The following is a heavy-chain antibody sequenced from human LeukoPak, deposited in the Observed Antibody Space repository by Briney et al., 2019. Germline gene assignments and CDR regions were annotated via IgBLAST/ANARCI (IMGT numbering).Heavy chain of an antibody. D-gene: IGHD3-3*01. CDR2: IKKDGSET. CDR1: GLTLNTYW. V-gene: IGHV3-7*01. J-gene: IGHJ4*02. Sequence: GGSLRLSCVASGLTLNTYWMNWVRQAPGKGPEWVANIKKDGSETYYVESVKGRFTISRDNAKNSVYLQMNSLRVEDTAVYYCMAGVGWQSDYWGQGTLVTVSS. CDR3: MAGVGWQSDY.